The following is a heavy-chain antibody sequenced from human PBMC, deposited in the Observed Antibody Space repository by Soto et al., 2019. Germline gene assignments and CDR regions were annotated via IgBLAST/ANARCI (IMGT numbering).Heavy chain of an antibody. CDR3: ARSGRFVDSSAYSPADY. CDR1: GYTFTGYY. CDR2: INPNSGGT. V-gene: IGHV1-2*04. J-gene: IGHJ4*02. D-gene: IGHD3-22*01. Sequence: ASVKVSCKASGYTFTGYYMHWVRQAPGQGLEWMGWINPNSGGTNYAQKFQDWVTMTRDTSISTAYMELSRLRSDDTAVYYCARSGRFVDSSAYSPADYWGPATLVTVSS.